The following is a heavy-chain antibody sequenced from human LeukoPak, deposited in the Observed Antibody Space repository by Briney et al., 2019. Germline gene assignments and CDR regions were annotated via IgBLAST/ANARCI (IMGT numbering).Heavy chain of an antibody. CDR2: INSDGSSR. J-gene: IGHJ5*02. Sequence: GGSLRLSCAASGFTFSSYWMHWVRQVPGKGLVWVSRINSDGSSRSYVDSVMGRFTISRDNAKNTLYLQLDGLRAEDTAVYYCARGLAVAGSSWFDPWGQGTLVSVSS. D-gene: IGHD6-19*01. V-gene: IGHV3-74*01. CDR1: GFTFSSYW. CDR3: ARGLAVAGSSWFDP.